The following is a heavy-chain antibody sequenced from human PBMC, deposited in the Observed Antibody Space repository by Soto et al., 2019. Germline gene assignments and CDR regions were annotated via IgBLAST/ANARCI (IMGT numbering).Heavy chain of an antibody. V-gene: IGHV1-18*01. Sequence: ASVKVSCKASGYTFTSYGISWVRQAPGQGLEWMGWISAYNGNTNYAQKFQGRVTMTRDTSTSTVYMELSSLRSEDTAVYYCASGETGTNPFDYWGQRTLVTVSS. CDR1: GYTFTSYG. CDR2: ISAYNGNT. CDR3: ASGETGTNPFDY. D-gene: IGHD1-7*01. J-gene: IGHJ4*02.